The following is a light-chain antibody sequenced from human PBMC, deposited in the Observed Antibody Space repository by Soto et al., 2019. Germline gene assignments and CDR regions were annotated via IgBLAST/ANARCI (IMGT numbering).Light chain of an antibody. J-gene: IGKJ4*01. CDR3: QQSYNTPPLT. Sequence: DIQMTQSPSSLSASVGDRVTITCRASQSISSYLNWYQQKPGKAPKLLIYAASSLQSGVPSRFSGSGSGTHFTLTISSLQPEDFATYYCQQSYNTPPLTFGGGTKVEIK. CDR1: QSISSY. CDR2: AAS. V-gene: IGKV1-39*01.